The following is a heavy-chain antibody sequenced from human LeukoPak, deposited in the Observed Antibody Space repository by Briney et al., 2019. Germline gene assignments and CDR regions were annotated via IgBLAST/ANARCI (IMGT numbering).Heavy chain of an antibody. V-gene: IGHV1-69*01. CDR1: GGTFSSYA. J-gene: IGHJ3*02. D-gene: IGHD3-9*01. Sequence: GSSVKVSCKASGGTFSSYAISWVRQAPGQGLEWMGGIIPIFGTANYAQKFQGRVTITADESTSTAYMELSSLRSEDTAVYYCASPPLVLRYAHAFDIWGQGTMVTVSS. CDR2: IIPIFGTA. CDR3: ASPPLVLRYAHAFDI.